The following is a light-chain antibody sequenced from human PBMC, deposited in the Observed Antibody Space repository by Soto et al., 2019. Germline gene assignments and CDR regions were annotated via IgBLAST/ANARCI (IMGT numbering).Light chain of an antibody. CDR3: QQYKSYFLT. Sequence: DIQMTQSPSTLSASVGDRVTITCRASQSISSWLAWYQQKPGKAPKLLIYKASSLESGVPSRFSGSGSGTDFTLTISRLQPDDFATYYCQQYKSYFLTFGGGTKVEIK. V-gene: IGKV1-5*03. J-gene: IGKJ4*01. CDR2: KAS. CDR1: QSISSW.